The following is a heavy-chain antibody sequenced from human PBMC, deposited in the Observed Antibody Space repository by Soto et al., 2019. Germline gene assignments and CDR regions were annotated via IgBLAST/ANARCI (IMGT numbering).Heavy chain of an antibody. D-gene: IGHD1-26*01. CDR3: ASSILEWELLRLVY. CDR1: GFTFSSYA. J-gene: IGHJ4*02. Sequence: RGSLRLSCAASGFTFSSYAMHWVRQAPGKGLEWVAVISYDGSNKYYADSVKGRFTISRDNSKNTLYLQMNSLRAEDTAVYYCASSILEWELLRLVYWGQGTLVTVSS. V-gene: IGHV3-30-3*01. CDR2: ISYDGSNK.